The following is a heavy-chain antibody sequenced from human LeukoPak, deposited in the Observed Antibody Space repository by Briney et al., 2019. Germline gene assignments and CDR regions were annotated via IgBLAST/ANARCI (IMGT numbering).Heavy chain of an antibody. D-gene: IGHD6-19*01. CDR3: AKDPGYSSGWYGEYFHY. Sequence: GTSLRLSCAASGFTFSSYGMHWVRQAPGKGLEWVAIISYDGSTKYYADSVKGRFTISRDNSKNTLYLQMNSLRLEDTAVYYCAKDPGYSSGWYGEYFHYWARAPWSPSHQ. V-gene: IGHV3-30*18. J-gene: IGHJ1*01. CDR1: GFTFSSYG. CDR2: ISYDGSTK.